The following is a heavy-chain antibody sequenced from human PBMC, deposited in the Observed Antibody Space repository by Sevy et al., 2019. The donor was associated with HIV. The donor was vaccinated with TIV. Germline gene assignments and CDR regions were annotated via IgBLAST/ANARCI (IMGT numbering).Heavy chain of an antibody. CDR3: ARVERILRYFDY. D-gene: IGHD3-9*01. CDR1: GYTFTSYG. J-gene: IGHJ4*02. V-gene: IGHV1-18*01. CDR2: ISAYNGNT. Sequence: ASVKVSCKASGYTFTSYGISWVRQAPGQGLEWMGWISAYNGNTNYAQKLQGRVTMTTDTSTSTAYMELRSLGSDDTAVYYCARVERILRYFDYWGQGTLVTVSS.